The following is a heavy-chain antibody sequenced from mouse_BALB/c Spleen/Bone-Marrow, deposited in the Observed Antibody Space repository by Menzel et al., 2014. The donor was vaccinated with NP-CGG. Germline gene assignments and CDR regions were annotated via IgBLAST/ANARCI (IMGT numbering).Heavy chain of an antibody. CDR1: GFDFSRYW. CDR3: AKNYYYGYVAY. D-gene: IGHD1-2*01. Sequence: EVMLVESGGGLVQPRGSLKLSCAASGFDFSRYWMTWVRQAPGKGLEWIGEINPASSTINYTPSLKDKFIISRDNAKNTLYLQMSKVRSEDTALYYCAKNYYYGYVAYWGQGTLVTVSA. J-gene: IGHJ3*01. CDR2: INPASSTI. V-gene: IGHV4-1*02.